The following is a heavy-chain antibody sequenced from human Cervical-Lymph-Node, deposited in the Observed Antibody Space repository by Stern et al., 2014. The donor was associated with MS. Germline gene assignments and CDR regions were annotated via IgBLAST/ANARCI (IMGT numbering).Heavy chain of an antibody. Sequence: QVQLVQSGPGLVKPSQTLSLTCTVSGGSISSGGYFWSWVRQPAGKGLEXIGRIDSSVSTNYNPSLKRRVPLSVDTSKNQFSLKLSPVTAADTAVYYCARGGDGDYYFNYGMDVWGQGTTVTVSS. CDR1: GGSISSGGYF. CDR3: ARGGDGDYYFNYGMDV. J-gene: IGHJ6*02. D-gene: IGHD4-17*01. V-gene: IGHV4-61*02. CDR2: IDSSVST.